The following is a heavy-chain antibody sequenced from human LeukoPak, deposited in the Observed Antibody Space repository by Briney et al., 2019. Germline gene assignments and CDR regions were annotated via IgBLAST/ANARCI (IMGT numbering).Heavy chain of an antibody. CDR1: GGTFSSYA. CDR3: ASPYYYDSSGYQRAHWYFDL. V-gene: IGHV1-69*05. CDR2: IIPIFGTA. D-gene: IGHD3-22*01. Sequence: SVKVSCKASGGTFSSYAISWVRQAPRQGLEWMGGIIPIFGTANYAQKFQGRVTITTDESTSTAYMELSSLRSEDTAVYYCASPYYYDSSGYQRAHWYFDLWGRGTLVTVSS. J-gene: IGHJ2*01.